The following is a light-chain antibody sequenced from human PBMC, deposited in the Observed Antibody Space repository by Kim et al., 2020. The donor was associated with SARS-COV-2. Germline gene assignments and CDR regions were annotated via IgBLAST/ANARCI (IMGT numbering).Light chain of an antibody. CDR3: QQDYNPLT. V-gene: IGKV3D-7*01. CDR2: GAS. Sequence: PGERVTRSCRASQSVSSSYLTWYQQKPGQAPRLLIYGASTRATGIPARFSGSGSGTDFTLTISSLQPEDFAVYYCQQDYNPLTFGGGTKLEI. CDR1: QSVSSSY. J-gene: IGKJ4*01.